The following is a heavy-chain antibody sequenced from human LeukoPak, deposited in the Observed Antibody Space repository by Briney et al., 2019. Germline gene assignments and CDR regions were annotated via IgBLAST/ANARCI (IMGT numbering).Heavy chain of an antibody. Sequence: PGGCLRLSCAASGFIFNTYAMSWVRQAPGKGLEWVSAVSGSGGSTYYADSVKGRFTISRDNSKNTLFLQMNSLRAEDTAIYYCANMEAMTTDGGADYWGQGTLVTVSS. D-gene: IGHD4-17*01. V-gene: IGHV3-23*01. CDR1: GFIFNTYA. J-gene: IGHJ4*02. CDR3: ANMEAMTTDGGADY. CDR2: VSGSGGST.